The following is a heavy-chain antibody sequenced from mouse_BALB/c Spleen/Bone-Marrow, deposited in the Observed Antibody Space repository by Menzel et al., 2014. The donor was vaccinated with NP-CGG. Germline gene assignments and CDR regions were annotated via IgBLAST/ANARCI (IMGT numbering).Heavy chain of an antibody. CDR2: INPESSTI. J-gene: IGHJ3*01. D-gene: IGHD1-2*01. CDR3: ARPHYYGFFAY. V-gene: IGHV4-1*02. CDR1: GFDFSGYW. Sequence: EVQLVESGGGLVQPGGSLKVSCAASGFDFSGYWMSWVRQAPGKGLEWIGEINPESSTINYTPSLKDKFIISRDNAKNTLYLQMSKVRSEDTALYYCARPHYYGFFAYWGQGTLVTVSA.